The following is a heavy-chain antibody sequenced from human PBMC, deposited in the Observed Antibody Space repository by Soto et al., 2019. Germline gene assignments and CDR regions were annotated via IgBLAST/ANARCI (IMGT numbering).Heavy chain of an antibody. CDR1: GFTFSDHY. CDR3: ARDYSSGSYRGFDY. J-gene: IGHJ4*02. V-gene: IGHV3-72*01. Sequence: EVQLVESGGGLVQPGGSLRLSCAASGFTFSDHYMDWVRQAPGKGLEWVGRTRNKANSYTTEYAASVKGRFTISRDDSKNSLYLQMNSLKTEDTAVYHCARDYSSGSYRGFDYWGQGTLVTVSS. CDR2: TRNKANSYTT. D-gene: IGHD3-10*01.